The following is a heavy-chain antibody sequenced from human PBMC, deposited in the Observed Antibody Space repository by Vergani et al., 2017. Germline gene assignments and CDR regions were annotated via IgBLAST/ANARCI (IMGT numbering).Heavy chain of an antibody. CDR3: ARGEVIPAAMYYYYGMDV. CDR2: IIPILGIA. J-gene: IGHJ6*02. Sequence: QVQLVQSGAEVKKPGSSVKVSCKASGGTFSSYTISWVRQAPGQGLEWMGRIIPILGIANYAQKFQGRVTITADKSTSTAYMELSSLRSEDTAVYYCARGEVIPAAMYYYYGMDVWGQGTTVTVSS. V-gene: IGHV1-69*02. CDR1: GGTFSSYT. D-gene: IGHD2-2*01.